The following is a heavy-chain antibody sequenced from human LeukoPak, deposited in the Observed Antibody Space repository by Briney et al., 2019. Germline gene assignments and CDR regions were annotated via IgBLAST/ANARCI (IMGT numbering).Heavy chain of an antibody. Sequence: QPGGSLRLSCAASGFTFSSYWMHWVRQAPGKGLVWVSRINSDGSSTSYADSVRGRFTISRDNAKNTLYLQMNSLRAEDTAVYYCAKDRTVVGATSFDYWGLGTLVTVSS. J-gene: IGHJ4*02. V-gene: IGHV3-74*01. CDR1: GFTFSSYW. CDR3: AKDRTVVGATSFDY. CDR2: INSDGSST. D-gene: IGHD1-26*01.